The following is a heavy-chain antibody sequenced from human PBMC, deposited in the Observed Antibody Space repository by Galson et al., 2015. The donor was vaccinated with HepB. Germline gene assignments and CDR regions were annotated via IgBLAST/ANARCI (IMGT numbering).Heavy chain of an antibody. J-gene: IGHJ4*02. Sequence: SLRLSCAASGFTFSDYYMSWIRQAPGKGLEWVSYISSSGSTIYYADSVKGRFTISRDNAKNSLYLQMNSLRAEDTAVYYCARDRYSGYDFVNWGQGTLVTVSS. CDR2: ISSSGSTI. D-gene: IGHD5-12*01. V-gene: IGHV3-11*01. CDR3: ARDRYSGYDFVN. CDR1: GFTFSDYY.